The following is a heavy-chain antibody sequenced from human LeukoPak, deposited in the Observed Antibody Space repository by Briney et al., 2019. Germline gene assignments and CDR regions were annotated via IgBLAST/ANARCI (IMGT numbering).Heavy chain of an antibody. V-gene: IGHV5-51*01. J-gene: IGHJ3*02. CDR1: GYSFTSYW. CDR2: IYPGDSDA. Sequence: PRESLKISCKGSGYSFTSYWIGWVRQMPGKGLEWIGIIYPGDSDARYSPSFQGQVTISADKSISTAYLQWSSLKASDTAMYYCATLYYDILTGYSDDAFDIWGQGTMVTVSS. D-gene: IGHD3-9*01. CDR3: ATLYYDILTGYSDDAFDI.